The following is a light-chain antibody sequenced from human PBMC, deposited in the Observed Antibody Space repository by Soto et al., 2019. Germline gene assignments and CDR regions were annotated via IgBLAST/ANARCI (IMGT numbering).Light chain of an antibody. CDR2: AAS. CDR1: QGISAY. CDR3: HQTYSGRS. Sequence: LLTQSPSSLSASVGDRVTITCRASQGISAYLNWYQQKPGKAPQLLIFAASTLQHGVPSRFSGSGSGTDFTLAISNLQPEDFATSYCHQTYSGRSFGPGTKVEVK. J-gene: IGKJ1*01. V-gene: IGKV1-39*01.